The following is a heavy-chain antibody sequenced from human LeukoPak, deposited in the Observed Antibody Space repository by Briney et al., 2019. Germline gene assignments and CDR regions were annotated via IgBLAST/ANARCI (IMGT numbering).Heavy chain of an antibody. D-gene: IGHD6-13*01. Sequence: SETLSLTCAVYGGSFSGYYWSWIRQPPGKGLEWIGEINHSGSTNYNPSLKSRVTISVDTSKNQFSLKLSSVTAADTAVHYCARGRYSSSFSDYWGQGTLVTVSS. CDR1: GGSFSGYY. CDR3: ARGRYSSSFSDY. V-gene: IGHV4-34*01. J-gene: IGHJ4*02. CDR2: INHSGST.